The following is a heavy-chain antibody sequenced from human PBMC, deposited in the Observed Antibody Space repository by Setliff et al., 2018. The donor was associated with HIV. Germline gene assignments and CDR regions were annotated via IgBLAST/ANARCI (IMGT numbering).Heavy chain of an antibody. V-gene: IGHV5-51*01. CDR1: GYSFTSNW. CDR2: IHPVDSDT. D-gene: IGHD6-13*01. CDR3: ARHRHTAAGTLDALDI. J-gene: IGHJ3*02. Sequence: GSLKISCKGSGYSFTSNWIGWVRQMPGKGLEWMGIIHPVDSDTRYSPSFQGQVTISADKSISTAYLQWSTLKASDTAIYYCARHRHTAAGTLDALDIWGQGTVVTVS.